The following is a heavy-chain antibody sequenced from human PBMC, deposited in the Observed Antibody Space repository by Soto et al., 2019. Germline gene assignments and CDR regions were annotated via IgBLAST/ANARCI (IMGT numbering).Heavy chain of an antibody. V-gene: IGHV4-61*01. CDR3: ARDKIAVAGFDY. J-gene: IGHJ4*02. CDR2: IYYSGST. D-gene: IGHD6-19*01. CDR1: GGSVSSGSYY. Sequence: WETLSLTCTVSGGSVSSGSYYWSWIRQPPGKGLEWIGYIYYSGSTNYNPSLKSRVTISVDTSKNQFSLKLSSVTAADTAVYYCARDKIAVAGFDYWGQGTLVTVSS.